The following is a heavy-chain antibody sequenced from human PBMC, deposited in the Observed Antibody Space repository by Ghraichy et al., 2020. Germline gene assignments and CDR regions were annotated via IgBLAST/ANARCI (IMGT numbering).Heavy chain of an antibody. CDR3: ARDFLDRYSSGWYFVDY. Sequence: GGSLRLSCAASGFTFSSYSMNWVRQAPGKGLEWVSSISSSSSYIYYADSVKGRFTISRDNAKNSLYLQMNSLRAEDTAVYYCARDFLDRYSSGWYFVDYWGQGTLVTVSS. CDR1: GFTFSSYS. V-gene: IGHV3-21*01. D-gene: IGHD6-19*01. CDR2: ISSSSSYI. J-gene: IGHJ4*02.